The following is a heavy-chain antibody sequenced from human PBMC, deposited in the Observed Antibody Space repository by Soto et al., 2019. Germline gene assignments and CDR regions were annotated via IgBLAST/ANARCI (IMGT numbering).Heavy chain of an antibody. D-gene: IGHD3-10*01. J-gene: IGHJ2*01. CDR1: GFTFSTYA. CDR2: IKSSGSPT. V-gene: IGHV3-23*05. Sequence: EVQLLESGGGWVQPGGSLRLSCAASGFTFSTYAMTWVRLAPGRGLEWVLGIKSSGSPTDYPESVKGRFTISRDNLLNTLFLEINGLRAEATAIYYCAKSPRGGASGDWYFDLWGRGTLVTVSS. CDR3: AKSPRGGASGDWYFDL.